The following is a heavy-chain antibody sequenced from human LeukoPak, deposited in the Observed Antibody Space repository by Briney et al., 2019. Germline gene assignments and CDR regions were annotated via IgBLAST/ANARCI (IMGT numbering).Heavy chain of an antibody. D-gene: IGHD4-11*01. CDR3: ASRAGYSDYVRYYYYGMDV. CDR1: GGSISSSNW. J-gene: IGHJ6*02. Sequence: SETLSLTCAVSGGSISSSNWWSWVRQPPGKGLEWIGEIYHSGSTNYNPSLKSRVTISVDKSKNQFSLKLSSVTAADTAVYYCASRAGYSDYVRYYYYGMDVWGQGTTVTVSS. CDR2: IYHSGST. V-gene: IGHV4-4*02.